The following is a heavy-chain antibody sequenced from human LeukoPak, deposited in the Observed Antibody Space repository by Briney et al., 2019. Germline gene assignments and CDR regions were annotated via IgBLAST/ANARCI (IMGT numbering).Heavy chain of an antibody. CDR2: ISYDGSSE. CDR3: AEGALEFDY. CDR1: GLNFRSHG. V-gene: IGHV3-30*03. Sequence: GGSLRLSCVVSGLNFRSHGMHWVRQAPGKGLEWVAVISYDGSSENFADSVRGRSNISRDNSKNTLYLQMNGLRSEDTAVYYCAEGALEFDYWGQGTLVTVSS. D-gene: IGHD2/OR15-2a*01. J-gene: IGHJ4*02.